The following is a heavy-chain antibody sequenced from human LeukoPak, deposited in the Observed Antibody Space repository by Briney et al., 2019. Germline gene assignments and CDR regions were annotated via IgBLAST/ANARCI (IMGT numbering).Heavy chain of an antibody. Sequence: GGSLRLSCAASGFTFSTFGMHWVRRAPGKGLEWLTSIWPDGSNQYYADSVKGRLTISRDNSKSTLYLQMNGLRAEDSAVYYCAKDDKPDGNRYFDYWGQGTPVTVSS. CDR1: GFTFSTFG. V-gene: IGHV3-30*02. J-gene: IGHJ4*02. D-gene: IGHD1-1*01. CDR2: IWPDGSNQ. CDR3: AKDDKPDGNRYFDY.